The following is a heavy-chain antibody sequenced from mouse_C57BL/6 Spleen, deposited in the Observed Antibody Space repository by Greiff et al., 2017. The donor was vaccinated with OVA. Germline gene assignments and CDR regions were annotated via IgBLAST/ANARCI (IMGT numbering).Heavy chain of an antibody. CDR1: GYTFTDYY. V-gene: IGHV1-76*01. J-gene: IGHJ2*01. CDR2: IYPGSGNT. Sequence: QVQLQQSGAELVRPGASVKLSCKASGYTFTDYYINWVKQRPGQGLEWIARIYPGSGNTYYNEKFKGKATLTAEKSSSTAYMQLSSLTSEDSAVYFCARERDLTFDYWGQGTTLTVSS. CDR3: ARERDLTFDY.